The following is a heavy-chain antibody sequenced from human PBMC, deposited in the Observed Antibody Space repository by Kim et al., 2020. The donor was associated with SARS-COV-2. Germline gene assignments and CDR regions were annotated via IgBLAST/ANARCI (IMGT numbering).Heavy chain of an antibody. J-gene: IGHJ4*02. CDR2: ISYDGSNK. V-gene: IGHV3-30-3*01. CDR3: ARGSASYYTYFDY. CDR1: GFTFSSYA. D-gene: IGHD1-26*01. Sequence: GGSLRLSCAASGFTFSSYAMHWVRQAPGKGLEWVAVISYDGSNKYYADSVKGRFTISRDNSKNTLYLQMNSLRAEDTAVYYCARGSASYYTYFDYWGQGTLVTVSS.